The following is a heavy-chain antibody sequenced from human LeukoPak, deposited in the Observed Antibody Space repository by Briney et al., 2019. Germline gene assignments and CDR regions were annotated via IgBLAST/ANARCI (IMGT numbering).Heavy chain of an antibody. J-gene: IGHJ4*02. D-gene: IGHD3-22*01. Sequence: SETLSLTCTVSGGSISSYYWSWIRQPPGKGLEWIGEINHSGSTNYNPSLKSRVTISVDTSKNQFSLKLSSVTAADTAAYYCARSGYYDSSGYFDYWGQGTLVTVSS. CDR2: INHSGST. CDR1: GGSISSYY. CDR3: ARSGYYDSSGYFDY. V-gene: IGHV4-34*01.